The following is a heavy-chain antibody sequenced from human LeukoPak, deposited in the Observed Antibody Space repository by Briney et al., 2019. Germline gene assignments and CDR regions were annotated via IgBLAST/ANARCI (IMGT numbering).Heavy chain of an antibody. J-gene: IGHJ4*02. D-gene: IGHD3-10*01. CDR3: AKRGPGSPQSGKYFFDY. CDR2: ISGSAAAT. Sequence: GGSLRLSCAASGFTFSVYGMRWVREAPGKGRECVSAISGSAAATVYADSVKGRFTISRDNSRSTPYLQMNSLRAEDTAVYYCAKRGPGSPQSGKYFFDYWGQGTLVTVSS. CDR1: GFTFSVYG. V-gene: IGHV3-23*01.